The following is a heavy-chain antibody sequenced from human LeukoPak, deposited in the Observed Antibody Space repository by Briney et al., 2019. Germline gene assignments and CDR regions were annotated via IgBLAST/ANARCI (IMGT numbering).Heavy chain of an antibody. J-gene: IGHJ3*02. CDR2: ISSSSGYI. CDR1: GFTFSDYY. V-gene: IGHV3-21*01. CDR3: ARDRSGSNWNKGRPDTFDI. Sequence: GGSLRLSCAASGFTFSDYYMSWVRQAPGKGLEWVSSISSSSGYIYYADSVNGRFTISRDNAKNSLYLQMNSLRAEDTAVYYCARDRSGSNWNKGRPDTFDIWGQGTMVTVPS. D-gene: IGHD1/OR15-1a*01.